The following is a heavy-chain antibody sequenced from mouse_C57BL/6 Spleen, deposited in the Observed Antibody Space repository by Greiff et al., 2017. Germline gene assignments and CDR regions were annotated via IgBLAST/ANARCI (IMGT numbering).Heavy chain of an antibody. CDR2: IDPSDSYT. CDR1: GYTFTSYW. J-gene: IGHJ4*01. Sequence: VQLQQPGAELVMPGASVKLSCKASGYTFTSYWMHWVKQRPGQGLEWIGEIDPSDSYTNYNQKFKGKSTLTVDKSSSTAYMQLSSLPSEYSAVYYCASGWGGNDAMDYWGQGTSVTVSS. V-gene: IGHV1-69*01. D-gene: IGHD1-1*02. CDR3: ASGWGGNDAMDY.